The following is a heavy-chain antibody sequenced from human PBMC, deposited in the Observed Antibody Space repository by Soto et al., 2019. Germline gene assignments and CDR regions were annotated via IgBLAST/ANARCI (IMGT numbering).Heavy chain of an antibody. Sequence: QVQLQQWGAGLLKPSETLSLTCAVYGGSFSGYYWSWIRQPPGKGLEWIGEINHSGSTNYNPSLKSRVTISVDTSKNQFPLKLSSVTAADTAVYYCARGRTMLFWGRGTLVTVSS. CDR3: ARGRTMLF. CDR2: INHSGST. CDR1: GGSFSGYY. J-gene: IGHJ2*01. D-gene: IGHD3-10*01. V-gene: IGHV4-34*01.